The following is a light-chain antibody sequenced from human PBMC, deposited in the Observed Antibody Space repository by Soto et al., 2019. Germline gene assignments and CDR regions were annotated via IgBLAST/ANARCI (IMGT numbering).Light chain of an antibody. V-gene: IGKV3-15*01. J-gene: IGKJ4*01. CDR1: QSVSSN. CDR2: GAS. Sequence: EIVMTQSPATLSVSPGESATLSCRASQSVSSNLAWYQQKPGQAPRLLIYGASTRATGIPARFSGSGSGTEVTLTNSRLQSEDFAVYYGQQYNNWPALTFGGGTKVEIK. CDR3: QQYNNWPALT.